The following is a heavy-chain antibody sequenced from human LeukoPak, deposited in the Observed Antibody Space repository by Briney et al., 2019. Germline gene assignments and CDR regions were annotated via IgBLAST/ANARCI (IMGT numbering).Heavy chain of an antibody. CDR1: GGSISSYY. V-gene: IGHV4-59*01. Sequence: SETLSLTCTVSGGSISSYYWSWIRQPPGKGLERIGYIYYSGSTNYNPSLKSRVTISVDTSKNQFSLKLSSVTAADTAVYYCARGTLWFGEPTAMFDYWGQGTLVTVSS. D-gene: IGHD3-10*01. CDR2: IYYSGST. CDR3: ARGTLWFGEPTAMFDY. J-gene: IGHJ4*02.